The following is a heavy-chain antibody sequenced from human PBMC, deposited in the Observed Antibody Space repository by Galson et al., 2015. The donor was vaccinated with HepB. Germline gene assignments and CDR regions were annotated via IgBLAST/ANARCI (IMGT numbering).Heavy chain of an antibody. J-gene: IGHJ5*02. V-gene: IGHV3-7*01. CDR2: LKQDGSEK. CDR1: GFTLSGYW. CDR3: AGANGNYSP. D-gene: IGHD1-7*01. Sequence: SLRLSCAASGFTLSGYWLSWVRQAPGKGLEWVATLKQDGSEKYYVDSVQGRFTISTDDAKTSLFLQMNSLRAEDTAVYYCAGANGNYSPWGQGTLVTVSS.